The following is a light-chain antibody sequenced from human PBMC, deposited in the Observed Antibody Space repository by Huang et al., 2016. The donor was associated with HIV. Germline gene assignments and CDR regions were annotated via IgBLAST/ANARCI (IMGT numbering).Light chain of an antibody. CDR2: NAS. CDR3: QERSNWPPMFT. Sequence: ENVLTQSPATLSLSPGERATLSCRASQSISSDLGWYQQKPGQVPRRLIHNASNRTTGTPTRFSGSGTGTDFTLTISSLEPEDFAIYYCQERSNWPPMFTFGPGTRVDIK. V-gene: IGKV3-11*01. CDR1: QSISSD. J-gene: IGKJ3*01.